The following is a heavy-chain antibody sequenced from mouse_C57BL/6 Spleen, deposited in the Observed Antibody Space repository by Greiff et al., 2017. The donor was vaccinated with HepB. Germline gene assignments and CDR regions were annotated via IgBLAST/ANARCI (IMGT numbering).Heavy chain of an antibody. V-gene: IGHV1-58*01. D-gene: IGHD2-4*01. CDR3: ARTYYDYDLGAMDY. CDR2: IYIGNGYT. Sequence: EVQLQESGAELVRPGSSVKMSCKTSGYTFTSYGINWVKQRSGQGLEWIGYIYIGNGYTEYNEKFKGKATLTSDTSSSTAYMQRSSLTSEDSAIYFCARTYYDYDLGAMDYWGQGTSVTVSS. J-gene: IGHJ4*01. CDR1: GYTFTSYG.